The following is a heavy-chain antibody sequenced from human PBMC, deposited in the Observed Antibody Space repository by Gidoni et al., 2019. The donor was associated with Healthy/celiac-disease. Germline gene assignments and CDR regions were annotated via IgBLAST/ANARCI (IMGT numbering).Heavy chain of an antibody. CDR2: IYHSGST. D-gene: IGHD4-17*01. CDR3: ARKHDYGDYLNWFDP. CDR1: GGSISSSNW. V-gene: IGHV4-4*02. J-gene: IGHJ5*02. Sequence: QVQLQESGPGLVKPSGTLSLTCAVSGGSISSSNWWSWVRQPPGKGLEWIGDIYHSGSTNYNPSLKSRVTISVDKSKNQFSLKLSSVTAADTAVYYCARKHDYGDYLNWFDPWGQGTLVTVSS.